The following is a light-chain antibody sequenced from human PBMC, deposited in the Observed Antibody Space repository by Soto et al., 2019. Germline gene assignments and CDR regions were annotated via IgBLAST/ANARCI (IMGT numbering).Light chain of an antibody. V-gene: IGKV2-28*01. CDR2: LGS. Sequence: EIVMTQSPLSLSVTPGESASMSCRSSQRLLHNNGNNYFDWYLQKPGQSPQLLIYLGSNRASWVPDRFRGSGSGTDFTLKISRVEAEDVGVYYCMQALQTPLTFGQGTRLEIK. J-gene: IGKJ5*01. CDR3: MQALQTPLT. CDR1: QRLLHNNGNNY.